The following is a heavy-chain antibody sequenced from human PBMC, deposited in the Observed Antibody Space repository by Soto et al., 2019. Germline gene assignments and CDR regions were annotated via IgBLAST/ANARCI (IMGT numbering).Heavy chain of an antibody. V-gene: IGHV3-74*01. J-gene: IGHJ4*02. CDR3: ARATLSGWYYFDY. Sequence: GSLRLSCAASGFTFSSYWMHWVRQAPGKGLVWVSRINSDGSSTSYADSVKGRFTISRDNAKNTLYLQMNSLRAEDTAVYYCARATLSGWYYFDYWGQGTLVTVSS. CDR1: GFTFSSYW. D-gene: IGHD6-19*01. CDR2: INSDGSST.